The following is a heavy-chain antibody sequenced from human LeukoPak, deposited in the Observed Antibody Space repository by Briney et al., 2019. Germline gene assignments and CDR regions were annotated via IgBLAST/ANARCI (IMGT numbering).Heavy chain of an antibody. CDR3: ARRLATYSSSWDY. Sequence: SETLSLTXTVSGGSISSSSYYWGWIRQPPGKGLEWIGSIYYSGSTYYNPSLKSRVTISVDTSKNQFSLKLSSVTAADTAVYYCARRLATYSSSWDYWGQGTLVTVSS. CDR1: GGSISSSSYY. D-gene: IGHD6-13*01. J-gene: IGHJ4*02. V-gene: IGHV4-39*01. CDR2: IYYSGST.